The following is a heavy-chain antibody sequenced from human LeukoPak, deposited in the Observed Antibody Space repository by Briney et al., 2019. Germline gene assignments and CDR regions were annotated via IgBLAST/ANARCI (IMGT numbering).Heavy chain of an antibody. CDR3: AKAYYDSSGHNGYFDY. J-gene: IGHJ4*02. D-gene: IGHD3-22*01. CDR1: GFTFSSYG. CDR2: IWYDGSNK. Sequence: GGSLRLSCAASGFTFSSYGMHWVRQAPGKGLEWVAVIWYDGSNKYYADSVKGRFTISRDSSKNTLYLQMNSLRAEDTAVYYCAKAYYDSSGHNGYFDYWGQGTLVTVSS. V-gene: IGHV3-33*06.